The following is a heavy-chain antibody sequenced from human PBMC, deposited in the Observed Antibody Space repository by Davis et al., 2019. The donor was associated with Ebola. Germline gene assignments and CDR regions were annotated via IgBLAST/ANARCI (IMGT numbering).Heavy chain of an antibody. V-gene: IGHV3-23*01. D-gene: IGHD1-26*01. J-gene: IGHJ4*02. CDR3: ARGSYQEVEFDY. Sequence: PGGSLRLSCAASGFTFSSYAMSWVRQAPGKGLEWVSAISGSGGSTYYADSVKGRFTISRDNSKNTLYLQMNSLSAEDTAVYYCARGSYQEVEFDYWGQGTLVTVSS. CDR2: ISGSGGST. CDR1: GFTFSSYA.